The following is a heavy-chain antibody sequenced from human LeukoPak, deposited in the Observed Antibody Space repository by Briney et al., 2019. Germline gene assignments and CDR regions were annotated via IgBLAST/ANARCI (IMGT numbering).Heavy chain of an antibody. J-gene: IGHJ4*02. CDR3: ARYKDEYGSGSYADY. CDR2: ISSSGSTI. V-gene: IGHV3-11*01. Sequence: TGGSLRLSCAASGVTFSDYYMSWIRQAPGKGVEWVSYISSSGSTIYYADSVKGRFTISRDNAKNSLYLQMNSLRAEDTAVYYCARYKDEYGSGSYADYWGQGTLVTVSS. CDR1: GVTFSDYY. D-gene: IGHD3-10*01.